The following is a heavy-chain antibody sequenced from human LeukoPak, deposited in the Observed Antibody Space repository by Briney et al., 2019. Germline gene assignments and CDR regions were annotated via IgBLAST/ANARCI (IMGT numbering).Heavy chain of an antibody. CDR2: MYYSGST. J-gene: IGHJ4*02. Sequence: PSETLSLTCSVSGAAISSSTHYWGWVRQPPGKGLEWIASMYYSGSTYYSPSLRSRVIISIDTSKNQFSLNLTSVTAADTAVYYCARDYWFYSSGWYGRPFDYWGQGTLVTVSS. D-gene: IGHD6-19*01. CDR1: GAAISSSTHY. CDR3: ARDYWFYSSGWYGRPFDY. V-gene: IGHV4-39*07.